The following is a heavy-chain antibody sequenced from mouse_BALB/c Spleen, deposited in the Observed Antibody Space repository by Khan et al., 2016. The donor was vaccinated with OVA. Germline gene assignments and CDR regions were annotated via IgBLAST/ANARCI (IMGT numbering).Heavy chain of an antibody. D-gene: IGHD1-1*01. Sequence: EVQLVESGPGLVKPSQSLSLTCTVTGYSITSGYVWNWIRQLPGNKLEWMGYISYSGVTSYTPSLKSRISITRDTSKNQFFLQLNSVTTEDTATYYCARGNYYGYYFDYWGQGTTLTVSS. CDR3: ARGNYYGYYFDY. CDR2: ISYSGVT. V-gene: IGHV3-2*02. J-gene: IGHJ2*01. CDR1: GYSITSGYV.